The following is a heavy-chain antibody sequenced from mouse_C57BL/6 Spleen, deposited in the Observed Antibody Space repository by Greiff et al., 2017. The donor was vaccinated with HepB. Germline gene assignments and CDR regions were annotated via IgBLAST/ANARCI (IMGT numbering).Heavy chain of an antibody. J-gene: IGHJ2*01. CDR1: GFTFSNYW. Sequence: EVKLVESGGGLVQPGGSMKLSCVASGFTFSNYWMNWVRQSPEKGLEWVAQIRLKSDNYATHYAESVKGRFTISRDDSKSSVYLQMNNLRAEDTGIYYCTRDGYYGRVFFDYWGQGTTLTVSS. D-gene: IGHD2-3*01. CDR3: TRDGYYGRVFFDY. V-gene: IGHV6-3*01. CDR2: IRLKSDNYAT.